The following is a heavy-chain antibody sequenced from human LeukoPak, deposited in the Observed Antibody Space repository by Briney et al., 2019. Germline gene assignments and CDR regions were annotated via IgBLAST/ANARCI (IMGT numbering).Heavy chain of an antibody. V-gene: IGHV3-30*18. CDR2: ISYDGSNK. CDR3: AKGSNRGVATIDY. CDR1: GFTFSSYE. J-gene: IGHJ4*02. Sequence: GGSLRLSCAASGFTFSSYEMNWVRQAPGKGLDWVAVISYDGSNKYYADSVKGRFTISRDNSKNTLFLQMNSLRAEDTAVYYCAKGSNRGVATIDYWGQGTLVTVSS. D-gene: IGHD5-12*01.